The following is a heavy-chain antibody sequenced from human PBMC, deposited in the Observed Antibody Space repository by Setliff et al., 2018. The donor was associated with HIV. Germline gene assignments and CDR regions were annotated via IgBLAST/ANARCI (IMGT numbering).Heavy chain of an antibody. CDR3: AREDYYYYGMDV. CDR1: GGSISSGSYY. V-gene: IGHV4-61*02. Sequence: SETLSLTCTVSGGSISSGSYYWNWIRQPAGKGLEWIGRIYTSGSTNYNPSLKGRVTISVDTSKNQFSLKLSSVTAADTAVYCCAREDYYYYGMDVWGQGTTVTVSS. J-gene: IGHJ6*02. CDR2: IYTSGST.